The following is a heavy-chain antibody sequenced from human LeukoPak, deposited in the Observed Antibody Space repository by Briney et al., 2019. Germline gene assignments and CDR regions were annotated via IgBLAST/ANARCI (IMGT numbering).Heavy chain of an antibody. CDR3: ARAQDSSGYDAFDI. D-gene: IGHD3-22*01. Sequence: SVKVACKASGGTFSSYTISWVRQAPGQGLEWMGRIIPILGIANYAQKFQGRVTITADKSTSTAYMELSSLRSEDTAVYYCARAQDSSGYDAFDIWGQGTMVTVSS. CDR1: GGTFSSYT. V-gene: IGHV1-69*02. J-gene: IGHJ3*02. CDR2: IIPILGIA.